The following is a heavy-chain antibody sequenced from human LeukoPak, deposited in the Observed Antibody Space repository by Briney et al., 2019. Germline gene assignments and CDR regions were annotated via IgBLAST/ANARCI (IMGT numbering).Heavy chain of an antibody. J-gene: IGHJ4*02. CDR2: IRSKANSYAT. D-gene: IGHD3-22*01. CDR1: GFTFSGSA. CDR3: TRHRLLGGYSDY. Sequence: PGGSLRLSCAASGFTFSGSAMHWVRQASGKGLEWVGRIRSKANSYATAYAASVKGRFTISRDDPKNTAYLEMNSLKTEDTAVYYCTRHRLLGGYSDYWGQGTLVTVSS. V-gene: IGHV3-73*01.